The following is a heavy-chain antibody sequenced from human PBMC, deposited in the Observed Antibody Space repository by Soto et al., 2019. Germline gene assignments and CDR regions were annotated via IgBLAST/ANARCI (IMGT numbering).Heavy chain of an antibody. Sequence: EVQLVESGGGLVKPGGSLRLSCAASGFNFSDYSMNWVRQAPGKGLEWVSSISSSGYFMHYADSVRGRFIISNDSTKNSLYLQMNNLRAEDTAVYYCARGEYSSSSVLDYWGQGTLVTVSS. D-gene: IGHD6-6*01. CDR3: ARGEYSSSSVLDY. CDR2: ISSSGYFM. J-gene: IGHJ4*02. CDR1: GFNFSDYS. V-gene: IGHV3-21*01.